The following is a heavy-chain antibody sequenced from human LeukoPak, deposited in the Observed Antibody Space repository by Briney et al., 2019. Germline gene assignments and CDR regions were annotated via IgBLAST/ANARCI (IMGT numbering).Heavy chain of an antibody. J-gene: IGHJ6*02. V-gene: IGHV4-4*02. CDR2: IYHSGST. Sequence: PSGTLSLTCAVSGGSISSSNWWSWVRPPPGKGLGWIGEIYHSGSTNYNPSLKSRVTISVDKSKNQFSLKLSSVTAADTAVYYCARGRNYDILTGSYYGMDVWGQGTTVTVSS. D-gene: IGHD3-9*01. CDR3: ARGRNYDILTGSYYGMDV. CDR1: GGSISSSNW.